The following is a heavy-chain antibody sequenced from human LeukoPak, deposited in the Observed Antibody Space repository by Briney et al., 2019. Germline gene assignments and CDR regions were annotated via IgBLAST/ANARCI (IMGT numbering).Heavy chain of an antibody. Sequence: GGFLRLSCAASGFSFSNYAIHWVRQAPGKGLEWVAVISHDESNKNYADSVKGRFTISRDNSKNTLYLQMNSLRPEDTAVYYCARHISDSYSVDYWGQGTLVTVSS. CDR3: ARHISDSYSVDY. D-gene: IGHD2-21*02. CDR2: ISHDESNK. J-gene: IGHJ4*02. CDR1: GFSFSNYA. V-gene: IGHV3-30-3*01.